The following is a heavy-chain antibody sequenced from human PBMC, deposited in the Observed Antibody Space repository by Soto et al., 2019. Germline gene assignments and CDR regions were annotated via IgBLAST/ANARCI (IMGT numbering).Heavy chain of an antibody. CDR1: GYSFSGYY. V-gene: IGHV1-2*04. J-gene: IGHJ4*02. CDR3: ARGTSTFYDILTGHFDY. D-gene: IGHD3-9*01. Sequence: GASVKVSCKASGYSFSGYYMHWVRQAPGQGLEWMGWINPNGGGSSYVQKFQGWVTMTRDTSISTVYMELSRLRSDDTAVYYCARGTSTFYDILTGHFDYWGQGTLVTVSS. CDR2: INPNGGGS.